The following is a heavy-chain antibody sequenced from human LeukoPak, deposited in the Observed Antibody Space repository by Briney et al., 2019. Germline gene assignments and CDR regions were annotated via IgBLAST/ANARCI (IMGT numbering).Heavy chain of an antibody. CDR2: INPNSGGT. Sequence: SSVTVSRKASGYSFTGYYMHWVRQAPRQGLEWVGWINPNSGGTNYAQKFQGRVTMTRDTSISTAYMELSRLRSDDTAVYCCARDYYYGSGPDYWGQGTLVTVSS. V-gene: IGHV1-2*02. CDR3: ARDYYYGSGPDY. J-gene: IGHJ4*02. CDR1: GYSFTGYY. D-gene: IGHD3-10*01.